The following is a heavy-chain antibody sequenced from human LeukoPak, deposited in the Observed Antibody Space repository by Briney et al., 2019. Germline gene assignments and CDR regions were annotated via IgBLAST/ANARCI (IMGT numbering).Heavy chain of an antibody. D-gene: IGHD3-22*01. CDR2: IIPSGGST. Sequence: ASVKVSCKASGYTFTSYYMHWVRQAPGQGREWMGIIIPSGGSTSYAQKFQGRVTMTRDTSTSTVYMELSSLRSEDTAVYYCARWWDDGSGYSYLYGMDVWGQGTTVTVSS. V-gene: IGHV1-46*01. CDR3: ARWWDDGSGYSYLYGMDV. CDR1: GYTFTSYY. J-gene: IGHJ6*02.